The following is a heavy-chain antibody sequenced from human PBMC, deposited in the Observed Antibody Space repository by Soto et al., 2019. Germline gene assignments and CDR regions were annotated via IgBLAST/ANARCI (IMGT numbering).Heavy chain of an antibody. CDR3: ARDTAPFRGGNWPEGFDY. J-gene: IGHJ4*02. V-gene: IGHV4-31*03. Sequence: PSETLSLTCTVSGGSISSGGYYWSWIRQHPGKGLEWIGYIYYSGSTYYNPSLKSRVTISVDTSKNQFSLKLSSVTAADTAVYYCARDTAPFRGGNWPEGFDYWGQGTLVTVSS. D-gene: IGHD2-15*01. CDR2: IYYSGST. CDR1: GGSISSGGYY.